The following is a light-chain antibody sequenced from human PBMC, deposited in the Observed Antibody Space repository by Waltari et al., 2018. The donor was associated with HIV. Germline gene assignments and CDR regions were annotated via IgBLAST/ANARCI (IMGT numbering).Light chain of an antibody. Sequence: SYVLTQPPSVSVAPGKMAKIACEGDNLEIKSVHWYQQRPGQAPIQVIDDDSDRPSGIPERFSGSNSGNTATLSITRVEVGDEADYYCQVWDSSSDHWVFGGGTKLTVL. J-gene: IGLJ3*02. CDR2: DDS. CDR3: QVWDSSSDHWV. CDR1: NLEIKS. V-gene: IGLV3-21*04.